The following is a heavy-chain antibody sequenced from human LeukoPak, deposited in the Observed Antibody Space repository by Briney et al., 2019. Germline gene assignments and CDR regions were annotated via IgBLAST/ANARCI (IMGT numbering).Heavy chain of an antibody. CDR3: ARDITMVRGVIDAFDI. J-gene: IGHJ3*02. CDR1: GFTFSSYA. Sequence: GGSLRLSCAASGFTFSSYAMHWVRQAPGKGLEWVAVISYDGSNKYYADSVKGRFTISRDNSKNTLYLQMNSLRAEDTAVYYCARDITMVRGVIDAFDIWGQGTMVTVSS. V-gene: IGHV3-30*04. D-gene: IGHD3-10*01. CDR2: ISYDGSNK.